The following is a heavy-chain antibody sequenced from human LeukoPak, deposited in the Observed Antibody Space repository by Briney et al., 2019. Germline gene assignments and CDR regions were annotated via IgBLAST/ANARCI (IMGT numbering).Heavy chain of an antibody. V-gene: IGHV1-69*05. CDR1: GGTFSSYA. J-gene: IGHJ1*01. Sequence: ASVKVSCKASGGTFSSYAISWVRQAPGQGLEWMGGIIPIFGTANYAQKFQGRVTITTDESTSTAYMELSSLRSEDTAVYYCAGXTVVAASAEYFQHWGQGTLVTVSS. CDR3: AGXTVVAASAEYFQH. CDR2: IIPIFGTA. D-gene: IGHD2-15*01.